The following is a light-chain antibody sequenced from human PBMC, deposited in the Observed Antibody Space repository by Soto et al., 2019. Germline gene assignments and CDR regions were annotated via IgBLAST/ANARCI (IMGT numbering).Light chain of an antibody. Sequence: DIHMTQSPSTLSASVGDRVTITCRASQSISSWLAWYQQKPGKAPKLLIYDASSLESGVPSRFSGSGSGTEFTLTISSLQPDDFATYYCQQYNSYSTWMFGQGTKVEIK. J-gene: IGKJ1*01. V-gene: IGKV1-5*01. CDR3: QQYNSYSTWM. CDR2: DAS. CDR1: QSISSW.